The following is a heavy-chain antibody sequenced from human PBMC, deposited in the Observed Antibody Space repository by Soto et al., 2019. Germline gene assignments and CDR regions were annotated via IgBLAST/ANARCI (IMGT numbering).Heavy chain of an antibody. CDR1: GFTFDDYT. Sequence: LKISCAASGFTFDDYTMHWVRQAPGKGLEWVSLISWDGGSTYYADSVKGRFTISRDNSKNSLYLQMNSLRTEDTALYYCAKDTVGSTWYGIDYWGQGTLVTVSS. CDR2: ISWDGGST. J-gene: IGHJ4*02. V-gene: IGHV3-43*01. D-gene: IGHD6-13*01. CDR3: AKDTVGSTWYGIDY.